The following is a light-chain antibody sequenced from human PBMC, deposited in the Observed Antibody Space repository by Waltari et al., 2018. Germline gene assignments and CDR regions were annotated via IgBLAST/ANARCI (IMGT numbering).Light chain of an antibody. V-gene: IGLV3-21*04. J-gene: IGLJ2*01. CDR3: QVWDSSSDHPV. CDR1: NIGRKS. CDR2: DDS. Sequence: SYVLTQPPSVSVAPGKTARITRGGNNIGRKSVHWYQQKPGQAPVLVIYDDSDRPSGIPERFSGSNSGNTATLTISRVEAGDEADYYCQVWDSSSDHPVFGGGTKLTVL.